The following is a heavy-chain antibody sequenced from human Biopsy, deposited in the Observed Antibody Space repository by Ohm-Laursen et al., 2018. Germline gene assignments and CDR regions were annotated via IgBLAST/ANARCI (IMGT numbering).Heavy chain of an antibody. D-gene: IGHD6-19*01. CDR3: ARGMRSSGWPYFDS. Sequence: SETLSLPCTVSGGSISSDWWSWIRQTPGKGLEWIGDVYYSGSTNYNPSLKSRVTMSVDMPKNQFSLKLSSVTAADTAIYYCARGMRSSGWPYFDSWGQGTLVTVSS. CDR2: VYYSGST. V-gene: IGHV4-59*01. J-gene: IGHJ4*02. CDR1: GGSISSDW.